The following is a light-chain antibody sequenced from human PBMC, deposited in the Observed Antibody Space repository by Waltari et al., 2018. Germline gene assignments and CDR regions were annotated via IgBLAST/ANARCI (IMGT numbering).Light chain of an antibody. CDR3: HQYNDGPPFN. V-gene: IGKV3-15*01. Sequence: EIVMPQSPATLSVSPGERAILSCRANQSVTPNLPWYQQKPGQPPRLLIYGASTRATDIPARFSGSGSGTEFTLTITSLQSEDFAVYYCHQYNDGPPFNFGQGTKLEIK. CDR1: QSVTPN. J-gene: IGKJ2*01. CDR2: GAS.